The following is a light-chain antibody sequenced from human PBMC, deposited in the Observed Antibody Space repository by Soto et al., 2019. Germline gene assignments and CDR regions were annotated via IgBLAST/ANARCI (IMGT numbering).Light chain of an antibody. CDR3: RSYDISLSAAV. CDR2: GNS. Sequence: QSVLTQPPSVSGAPGQRVTISCTGSSSNIGAAYAVHWYQQLPGTAPKLLIYGNSNRPSGVPDRFSGSKSGTSASLAITGLQAEDEADYYCRSYDISLSAAVFGGGTKLTVL. CDR1: SSNIGAAYA. V-gene: IGLV1-40*01. J-gene: IGLJ3*02.